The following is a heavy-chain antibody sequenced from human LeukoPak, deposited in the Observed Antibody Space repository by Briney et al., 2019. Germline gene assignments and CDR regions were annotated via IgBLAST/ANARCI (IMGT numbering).Heavy chain of an antibody. Sequence: SETLSLTCAVYGGSFSGYFWTWIRQPPRKRLEWIGEINHSGSANNNPSLRSRVTVSVETSKNQCSLKLTSVTAAETAVYYCARGWGMGTTNRGYWSQGTLVTVSS. CDR2: INHSGSA. J-gene: IGHJ4*02. D-gene: IGHD5-24*01. CDR3: ARGWGMGTTNRGY. CDR1: GGSFSGYF. V-gene: IGHV4-34*01.